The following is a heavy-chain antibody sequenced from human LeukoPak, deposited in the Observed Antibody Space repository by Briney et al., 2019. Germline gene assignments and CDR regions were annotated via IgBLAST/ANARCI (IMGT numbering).Heavy chain of an antibody. CDR3: ARSSPHCSSTSCYNDAFDI. Sequence: PGGSLRLSCAASGFTFSSYSMNWVRQAPGKGLEWVSSISSSSSYIYYADSVKGRFIISRDNAKNSLYLQMNSLRAEDTAVYYCARSSPHCSSTSCYNDAFDIWGQGTMVTVSS. CDR1: GFTFSSYS. D-gene: IGHD2-2*02. J-gene: IGHJ3*02. CDR2: ISSSSSYI. V-gene: IGHV3-21*01.